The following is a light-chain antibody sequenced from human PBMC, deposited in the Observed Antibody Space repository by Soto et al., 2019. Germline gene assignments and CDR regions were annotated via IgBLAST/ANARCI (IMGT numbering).Light chain of an antibody. CDR2: EVS. CDR1: QSINKW. V-gene: IGKV1-5*03. Sequence: DILLTQSPSTLSASVGDRVTISCRASQSINKWLARYQHKPGKAPNLLIYEVSTLHSGVPSRFSGSGSGTEFTLTISSLRPDDFATYYCQHYSGDRATFGQGTKVDIK. J-gene: IGKJ1*01. CDR3: QHYSGDRAT.